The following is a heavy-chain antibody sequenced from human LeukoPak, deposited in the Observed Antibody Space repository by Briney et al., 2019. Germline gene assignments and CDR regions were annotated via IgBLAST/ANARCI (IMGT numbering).Heavy chain of an antibody. Sequence: GGSLRLSCAASGLTFSRYWMHWVRQAPGKGLVWVSRINSDGSSTIYADSVKGRFTISRDNAKNSLFLQMNSLRAEDTAVYYCARLPAYCSSTSCYYDYWGQGTLVTVSS. CDR3: ARLPAYCSSTSCYYDY. CDR1: GLTFSRYW. D-gene: IGHD2-2*01. V-gene: IGHV3-74*01. CDR2: INSDGSST. J-gene: IGHJ4*02.